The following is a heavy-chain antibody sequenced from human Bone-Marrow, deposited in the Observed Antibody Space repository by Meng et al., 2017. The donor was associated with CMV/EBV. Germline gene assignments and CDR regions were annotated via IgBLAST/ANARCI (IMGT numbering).Heavy chain of an antibody. D-gene: IGHD5-18*01. J-gene: IGHJ4*02. V-gene: IGHV4-34*01. CDR2: INHSGST. Sequence: QVQLPEWGAGLLKPSEPLSLTCAVYGGSFSGYYWSWIRQPPGKGLEWIGQINHSGSTNYNPSLKSRVTISVDTSKNQFSLKLSSVTAADTAVYYCAREGKLDSYGYVGPYDYWGQGTLVTVSS. CDR3: AREGKLDSYGYVGPYDY. CDR1: GGSFSGYY.